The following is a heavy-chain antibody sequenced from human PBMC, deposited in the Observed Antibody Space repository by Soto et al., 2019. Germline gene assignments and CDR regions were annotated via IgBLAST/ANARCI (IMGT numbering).Heavy chain of an antibody. CDR1: GFTFSSYA. CDR2: ISRNGGST. D-gene: IGHD2-21*02. J-gene: IGHJ4*02. Sequence: EVQLVESEGGLVQPGGSLRLSCAASGFTFSSYAMHWVRQAPGKGLEYVSGISRNGGSTYYANSVKGRFTISRDNSKSTLYLQVGSLRAEDMAVYYCARSGLPFDYWGQGTLVTVSS. CDR3: ARSGLPFDY. V-gene: IGHV3-64*01.